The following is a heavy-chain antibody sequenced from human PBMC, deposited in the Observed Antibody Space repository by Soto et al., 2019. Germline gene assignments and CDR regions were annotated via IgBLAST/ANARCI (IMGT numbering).Heavy chain of an antibody. CDR2: IAGNGRTT. CDR3: ARAFSGSYPNFDY. V-gene: IGHV3-NL1*01. Sequence: PGGSLRLSCAASGFTFYTYGMHWVRQVPGKGLEWVSGIAGNGRTTLYGESVKGRFTISRDNSKNALYLQMNSLRPEDTAVYYCARAFSGSYPNFDYWGQGTLVTVSS. CDR1: GFTFYTYG. J-gene: IGHJ4*02. D-gene: IGHD1-26*01.